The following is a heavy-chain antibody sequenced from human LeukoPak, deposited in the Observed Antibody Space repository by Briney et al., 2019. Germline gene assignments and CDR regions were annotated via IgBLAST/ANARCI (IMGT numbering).Heavy chain of an antibody. Sequence: SVKVSCKASGGTFSSYAISWVRQAPGQGLEWMGRIIPILGIANYAQKFQGRVTITADKSTSTAYMELSSLRSEDTAVYYCARDRPGYSSGWYNYYYGMDVWGQGTTVTVSS. V-gene: IGHV1-69*04. D-gene: IGHD6-19*01. CDR1: GGTFSSYA. J-gene: IGHJ6*02. CDR3: ARDRPGYSSGWYNYYYGMDV. CDR2: IIPILGIA.